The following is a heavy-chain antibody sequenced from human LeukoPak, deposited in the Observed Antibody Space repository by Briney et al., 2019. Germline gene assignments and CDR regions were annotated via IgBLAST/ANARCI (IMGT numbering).Heavy chain of an antibody. CDR3: ASCPIRPRYYDCWSATKGWFDP. CDR2: IIPIFGTA. Sequence: SVKVSCKASGGTFSSYAISWVRQAPGQGLEWMGGIIPIFGTANYAQKFQGRATITADESTSTAYIELSSLRSEDTAVYYCASCPIRPRYYDCWSATKGWFDPWGQGTLVTVSS. D-gene: IGHD3-3*01. V-gene: IGHV1-69*13. J-gene: IGHJ5*02. CDR1: GGTFSSYA.